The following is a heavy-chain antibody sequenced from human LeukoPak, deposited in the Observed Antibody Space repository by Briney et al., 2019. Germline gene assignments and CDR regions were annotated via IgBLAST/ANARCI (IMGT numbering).Heavy chain of an antibody. Sequence: PGGSLRLSCAASGFTFSSYAMSWVRQAPGKGLEWVSAISSSGGSTYYAVSVKGRFTISRDNSKYTLYLQMNSLRAEDTAIYYCAKVSSTIFGVIDYWGQGTLVTVSS. J-gene: IGHJ4*02. CDR1: GFTFSSYA. CDR2: ISSSGGST. V-gene: IGHV3-23*01. D-gene: IGHD3-3*01. CDR3: AKVSSTIFGVIDY.